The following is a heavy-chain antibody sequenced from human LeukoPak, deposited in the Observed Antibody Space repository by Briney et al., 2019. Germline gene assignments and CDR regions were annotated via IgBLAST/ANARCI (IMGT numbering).Heavy chain of an antibody. D-gene: IGHD6-6*01. CDR3: ARKIAARLGLRVSYYMDV. V-gene: IGHV1-8*03. Sequence: ASVKVSCKASGYSFTSNVISWVRQAPGQGLEWMGWMNPNSGNTGYAQKFQGRVTITRNTSISTAYMELSSLRSEDTAVYYCARKIAARLGLRVSYYMDVWGKGTTVTVSS. CDR2: MNPNSGNT. CDR1: GYSFTSNV. J-gene: IGHJ6*03.